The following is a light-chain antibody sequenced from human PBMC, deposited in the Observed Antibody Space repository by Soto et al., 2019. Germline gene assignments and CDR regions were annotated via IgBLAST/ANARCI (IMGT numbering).Light chain of an antibody. CDR3: QHYNNWPLT. J-gene: IGKJ4*01. Sequence: EIVMTQSPATLSVSPGERATLSRRASQSVNNNLAWYQQKTGQAPRLLLYGASARASGSPARFSGSGSGTEFTLTISSLQSEDFAVYYWQHYNNWPLTFGGGTKVEIK. CDR2: GAS. CDR1: QSVNNN. V-gene: IGKV3-15*01.